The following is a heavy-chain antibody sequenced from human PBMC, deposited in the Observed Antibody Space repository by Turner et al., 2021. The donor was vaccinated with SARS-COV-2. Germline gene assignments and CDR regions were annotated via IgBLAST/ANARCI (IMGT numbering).Heavy chain of an antibody. CDR2: IDGNGDIT. D-gene: IGHD4-4*01. CDR1: GFTFNNFA. Sequence: EVQLLESGGDFVQPGRSLRLSCTASGFTFNNFAMNWVRQAPGKGLEWVSGIDGNGDITEYADSVKGRFTISRDNSKNTLYLQMNSLRAEDTAVYYCAKQLGLYSNPMYYFDYWGQGTLVTVSS. V-gene: IGHV3-23*01. CDR3: AKQLGLYSNPMYYFDY. J-gene: IGHJ4*02.